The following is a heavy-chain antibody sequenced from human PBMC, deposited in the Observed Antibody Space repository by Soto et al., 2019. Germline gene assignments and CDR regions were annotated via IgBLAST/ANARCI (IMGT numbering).Heavy chain of an antibody. Sequence: GGSLRLSCAASGFTFSSYAMHWVRQAPGKGLEWVAVISYDGSNKYYADSVKGRFTISRDNSKNTLYLQMNNLRAEDTAVYYCARGGLGTMIVVVIPFDYWGQGTLVTVSS. D-gene: IGHD3-22*01. V-gene: IGHV3-30-3*01. CDR2: ISYDGSNK. CDR1: GFTFSSYA. J-gene: IGHJ4*02. CDR3: ARGGLGTMIVVVIPFDY.